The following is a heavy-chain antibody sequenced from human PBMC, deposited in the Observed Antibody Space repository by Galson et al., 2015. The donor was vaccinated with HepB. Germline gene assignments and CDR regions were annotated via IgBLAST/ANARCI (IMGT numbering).Heavy chain of an antibody. J-gene: IGHJ4*02. Sequence: SLRLSCAAPGITFSMYAMSWVRQPPGKGLEWVSAISGSGGSTYNADSVKGRFTISRDNSRNTLFLQMNSLRADDTAIYFCAKVFPEKTDGWYRQALYYFDSWGQGTRVTVPS. CDR3: AKVFPEKTDGWYRQALYYFDS. D-gene: IGHD6-19*01. V-gene: IGHV3-23*01. CDR2: ISGSGGST. CDR1: GITFSMYA.